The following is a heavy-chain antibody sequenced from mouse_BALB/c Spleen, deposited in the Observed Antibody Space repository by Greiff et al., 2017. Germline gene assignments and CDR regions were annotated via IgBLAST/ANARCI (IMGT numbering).Heavy chain of an antibody. Sequence: DVHLVESGPGLVKPSQSLSLTCSVTGYSITSGYYWNWIRQFPGNKLEWMGYISYDGSNNYNPSLKNRISITRDTSKNQFFLKLNSVTTEDTATYYCAREGELLAYWGQGTLVTVSA. CDR3: AREGELLAY. V-gene: IGHV3-6*02. CDR2: ISYDGSN. CDR1: GYSITSGYY. D-gene: IGHD1-1*01. J-gene: IGHJ3*01.